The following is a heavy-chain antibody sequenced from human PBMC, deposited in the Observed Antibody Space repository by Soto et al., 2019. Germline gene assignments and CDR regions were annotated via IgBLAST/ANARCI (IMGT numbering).Heavy chain of an antibody. V-gene: IGHV4-59*01. J-gene: IGHJ3*02. Sequence: LVTHSLSYTVAGGTISSYDGSWIRQPQGQGLEWSGYISYSGSTNYNPSLKSRVTISVDTTKNQFSLKLSSVTAADTAVYYCARGEQLGAFDIWGQGTMVPGSS. D-gene: IGHD6-13*01. CDR1: GGTISSYD. CDR3: ARGEQLGAFDI. CDR2: ISYSGST.